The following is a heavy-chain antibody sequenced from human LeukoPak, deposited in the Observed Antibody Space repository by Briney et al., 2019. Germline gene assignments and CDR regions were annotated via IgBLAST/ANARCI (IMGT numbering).Heavy chain of an antibody. J-gene: IGHJ6*03. CDR1: GGSISNYY. CDR2: IYYSGST. D-gene: IGHD3-9*01. V-gene: IGHV4-59*01. CDR3: ARGRDDILTGYPLLYYYYYYMDV. Sequence: SETLSLTCTVSGGSISNYYWSWIRQPPGKGLGWIGYIYYSGSTNYNPSLKSRVTISVDTSKNQFSLKLSSVSAADTAVYYCARGRDDILTGYPLLYYYYYYMDVWGKGTTVTVSS.